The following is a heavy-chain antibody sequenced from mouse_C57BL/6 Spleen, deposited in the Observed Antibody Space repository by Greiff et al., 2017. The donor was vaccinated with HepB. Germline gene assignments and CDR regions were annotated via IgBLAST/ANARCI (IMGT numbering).Heavy chain of an antibody. CDR3: TITPFAY. Sequence: VQLQQSGAELVRPGASVTLSCKASGYTFTDYDMHWVKQTPVHGLEWIGAIDPETGGTAYNQKFEGKAILTADKSSSTAYMELRSLTSEDSAVYYCTITPFAYWGQGTLVTVSA. CDR1: GYTFTDYD. J-gene: IGHJ3*01. CDR2: IDPETGGT. V-gene: IGHV1-15*01.